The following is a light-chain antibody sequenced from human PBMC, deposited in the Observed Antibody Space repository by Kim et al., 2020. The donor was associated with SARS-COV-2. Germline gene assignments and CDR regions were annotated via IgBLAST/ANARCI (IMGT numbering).Light chain of an antibody. Sequence: SYELTQPLSVSVALGQTAKIPCGGNNIGTEYVHWYQQKPGQAPVLVIYRNNNRPSGIPERFSGSNSGNTATLTISRAQAGDEADYYCQVWDSSTVVFGGGTKLTVL. J-gene: IGLJ2*01. CDR3: QVWDSSTVV. CDR2: RNN. V-gene: IGLV3-9*01. CDR1: NIGTEY.